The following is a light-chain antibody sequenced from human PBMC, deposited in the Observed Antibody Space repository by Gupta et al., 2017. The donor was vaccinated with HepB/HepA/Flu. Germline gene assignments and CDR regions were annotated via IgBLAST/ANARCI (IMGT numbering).Light chain of an antibody. CDR3: QQYYTTPLT. CDR2: WAS. V-gene: IGKV4-1*01. CDR1: RSVLYTSNNKNY. Sequence: DIVMTQSPDSLAVSLGERATINCKSSRSVLYTSNNKNYLAWYRQKPGQPPKLLINWASTRESGVPDRVSGSGSGTDFTLTISSLQAEDVAVYYCQQYYTTPLTFGQGTKVEIK. J-gene: IGKJ1*01.